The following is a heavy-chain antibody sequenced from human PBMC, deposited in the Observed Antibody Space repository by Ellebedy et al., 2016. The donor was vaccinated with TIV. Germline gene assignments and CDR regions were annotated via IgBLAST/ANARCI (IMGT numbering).Heavy chain of an antibody. Sequence: GESLKISCAASGFTFSSYWMHWVRQAPGKGLVWVSRIKSDGSITNYADSAKGRFTVSRDNAKNTLYLQMNSLKTEDTAVYYCTTWDVWGQGTTVTVSS. CDR2: IKSDGSIT. J-gene: IGHJ6*02. CDR3: TTWDV. D-gene: IGHD1-14*01. V-gene: IGHV3-74*01. CDR1: GFTFSSYW.